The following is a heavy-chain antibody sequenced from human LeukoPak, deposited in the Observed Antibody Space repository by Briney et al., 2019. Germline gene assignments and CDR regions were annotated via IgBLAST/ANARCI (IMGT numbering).Heavy chain of an antibody. CDR1: GFTFSSYG. Sequence: PGGSLRLSCAASGFTFSSYGMSWVRQAPGKGLEWVSGISGGGDNKYYADSVKGRFTISRDNSKNTLYVQVNSLGTEDTAAYYCAKGSYYDSSGSFYFDYWGQGTLVTVSS. J-gene: IGHJ4*02. CDR3: AKGSYYDSSGSFYFDY. V-gene: IGHV3-23*01. CDR2: ISGGGDNK. D-gene: IGHD3-22*01.